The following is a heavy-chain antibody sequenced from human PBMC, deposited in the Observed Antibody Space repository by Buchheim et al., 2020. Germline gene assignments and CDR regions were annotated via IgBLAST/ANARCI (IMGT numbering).Heavy chain of an antibody. CDR2: IKQDGSEK. CDR3: ARVSSSSSNFYYYYYYMDV. D-gene: IGHD6-6*01. CDR1: GFTFSSYW. J-gene: IGHJ6*03. V-gene: IGHV3-7*04. Sequence: EVQLVESGGGLVQPGGSLRLSCAASGFTFSSYWMSWVRQAPGKGLEWVANIKQDGSEKYYVDSVKGRFTISRDKAKNSLYLQMNSLRAEDTAVYYCARVSSSSSNFYYYYYYMDVWGKGTT.